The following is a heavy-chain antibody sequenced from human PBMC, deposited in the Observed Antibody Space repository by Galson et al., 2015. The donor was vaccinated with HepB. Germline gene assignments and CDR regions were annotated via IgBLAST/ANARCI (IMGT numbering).Heavy chain of an antibody. CDR1: GYTFSRFS. V-gene: IGHV1-18*01. CDR3: ARGGLATIGGPTFDY. J-gene: IGHJ4*02. Sequence: SVKVSCKASGYTFSRFSISWLRQAPGQGLEWMGWISGYDGNVNYAQKFQGRLTMTTDTSTSTAHMELRSLRSDDSAVYYCARGGLATIGGPTFDYRGQGTLVTVSS. D-gene: IGHD5-24*01. CDR2: ISGYDGNV.